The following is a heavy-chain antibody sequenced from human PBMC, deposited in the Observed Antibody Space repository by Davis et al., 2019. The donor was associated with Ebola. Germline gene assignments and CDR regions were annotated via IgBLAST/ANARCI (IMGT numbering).Heavy chain of an antibody. CDR2: IIPIFGTA. CDR3: ASGYYYDSSGYYYYYYGMDA. D-gene: IGHD3-22*01. Sequence: SVKVSCKASGGTFSSYAISWVRQAPGQGLEWMGGIIPIFGTANYAQKFQGRVTITADESTSTAYMELSSLRSEDTAVYYCASGYYYDSSGYYYYYYGMDAWGQGTTVTVSS. CDR1: GGTFSSYA. V-gene: IGHV1-69*13. J-gene: IGHJ6*02.